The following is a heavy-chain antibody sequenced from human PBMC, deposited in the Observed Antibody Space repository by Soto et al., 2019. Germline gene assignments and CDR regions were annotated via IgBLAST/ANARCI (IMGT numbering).Heavy chain of an antibody. J-gene: IGHJ4*02. CDR3: ARLRASSWYMGGYLDY. D-gene: IGHD6-13*01. CDR1: GFTFSDYY. V-gene: IGHV3-11*06. Sequence: QVQLVESGGGLVKPGGSLRLSCAASGFTFSDYYMTWIRQAPGKGLEFVSYIVSSSAYTNYAGSVKGRFTISRENAKNSLYLEMSRLRVEDTAVYYCARLRASSWYMGGYLDYWGQGVLVTVSS. CDR2: IVSSSAYT.